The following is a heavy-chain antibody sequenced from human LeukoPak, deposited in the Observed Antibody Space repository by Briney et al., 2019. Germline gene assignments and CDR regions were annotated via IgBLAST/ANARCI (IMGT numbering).Heavy chain of an antibody. D-gene: IGHD6-19*01. V-gene: IGHV4-59*08. CDR2: IYYSGST. Sequence: PSETLSLTCTVSGVSISSYYWSWIRQPPGKGLEWIGYIYYSGSTNYNPSLQSRVTISVDTSKNQFSLKLSSVTAADTAVYYCARPAVAASGDYYYMDVWGKGTTVTVSS. CDR1: GVSISSYY. CDR3: ARPAVAASGDYYYMDV. J-gene: IGHJ6*03.